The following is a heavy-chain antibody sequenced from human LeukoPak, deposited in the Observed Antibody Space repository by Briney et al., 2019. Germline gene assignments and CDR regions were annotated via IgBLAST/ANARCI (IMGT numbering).Heavy chain of an antibody. CDR2: IYTSGST. D-gene: IGHD3-22*01. CDR1: GGSISSGSYY. Sequence: PSETLSLTCTVSGGSISSGSYYWSWIRQPAGKGLEWIGRIYTSGSTNYNPSLKSRVTISVETSKSQFSLKLSSVTAADTAVYYCARTRSGTYDSSGYFEYWGQGTLVTVSS. V-gene: IGHV4-61*02. CDR3: ARTRSGTYDSSGYFEY. J-gene: IGHJ4*02.